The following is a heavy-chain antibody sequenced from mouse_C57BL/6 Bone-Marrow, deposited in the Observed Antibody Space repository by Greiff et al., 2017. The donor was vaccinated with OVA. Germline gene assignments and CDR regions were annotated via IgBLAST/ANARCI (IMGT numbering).Heavy chain of an antibody. CDR1: GYNFTSYW. CDR3: ARGGFDY. CDR2: INPSSGYT. J-gene: IGHJ2*01. Sequence: VQLQQSGAELAKPGASVKLSCKASGYNFTSYWMHWVKQRPGQGLEWIGYINPSSGYTKYNQKFKDKATLTADKSSITAYMQLSSLTYEDSAVYYCARGGFDYWGQGTTLTVSS. V-gene: IGHV1-7*01.